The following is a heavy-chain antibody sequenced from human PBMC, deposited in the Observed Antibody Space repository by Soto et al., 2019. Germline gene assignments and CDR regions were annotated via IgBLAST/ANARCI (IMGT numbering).Heavy chain of an antibody. CDR1: GDSVSSNSAA. J-gene: IGHJ6*03. CDR3: AGTTSHQWYYMDV. Sequence: SQTLSLTCAISGDSVSSNSAAWNWIRLSPSRGLEWLARTSYRSRWYNDYAVSVRSRITVNPVTSKNQFSLQLTSVTPEDTAVYYCAGTTSHQWYYMDVWGKGTTVTVS. V-gene: IGHV6-1*01. CDR2: TSYRSRWYN. D-gene: IGHD1-7*01.